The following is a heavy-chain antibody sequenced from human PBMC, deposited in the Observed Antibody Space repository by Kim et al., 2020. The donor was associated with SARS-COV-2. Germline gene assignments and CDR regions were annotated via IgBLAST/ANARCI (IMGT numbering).Heavy chain of an antibody. Sequence: GGSLRLSCAASGFTFSSYGMHWVRQAPGKGLEWVAVIWYDGSNKYYADSVKGRFTISRDNSKNTLYLQMNSLRAEDTAVYYCARDRLNYYDSSGNLPLDAFDIWGQGTMVTVSS. CDR3: ARDRLNYYDSSGNLPLDAFDI. CDR1: GFTFSSYG. V-gene: IGHV3-33*01. J-gene: IGHJ3*02. D-gene: IGHD3-22*01. CDR2: IWYDGSNK.